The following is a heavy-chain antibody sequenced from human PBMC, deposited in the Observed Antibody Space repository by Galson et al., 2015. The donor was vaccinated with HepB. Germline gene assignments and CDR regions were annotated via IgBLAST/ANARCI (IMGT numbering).Heavy chain of an antibody. D-gene: IGHD6-13*01. CDR2: IYYSGST. Sequence: QVQLQESGPGLVKPSETLSLTCTVSGGSISSGGYYWSWIRQHPGKGLEWIGYIYYSGSTYYNPSLKSRVTISVDTSKNQFPLKLSSVTAGYTAVYDCARGWVRVYGMDVCGKRTTVTVSS. CDR1: GGSISSGGYY. V-gene: IGHV4-31*03. CDR3: ARGWVRVYGMDV. J-gene: IGHJ6*03.